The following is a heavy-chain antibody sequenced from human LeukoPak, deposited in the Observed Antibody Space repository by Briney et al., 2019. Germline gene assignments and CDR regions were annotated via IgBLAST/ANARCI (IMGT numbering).Heavy chain of an antibody. CDR1: GYTFTGYY. CDR2: INPNSGGT. CDR3: ATSYDSSGYHE. V-gene: IGHV1-2*04. D-gene: IGHD3-22*01. Sequence: ASVKVSFKASGYTFTGYYMHWVRQAPGQGLEWMGWINPNSGGTDYAQKFQGWVTMTRDTSISTAYMELSRLRSEDTAVYYCATSYDSSGYHEWGQGTLVTVSS. J-gene: IGHJ4*02.